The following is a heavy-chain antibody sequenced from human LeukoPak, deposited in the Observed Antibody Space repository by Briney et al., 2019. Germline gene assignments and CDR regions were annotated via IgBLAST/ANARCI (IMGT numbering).Heavy chain of an antibody. V-gene: IGHV3-48*04. J-gene: IGHJ4*02. CDR3: ARTGALYDSSGYHQTYFDY. Sequence: GGSLRLSCAASGFTFSSYCMNWVRQAPGKGLEWVSYISSSSSTIYYADSVKGRFTISRDNAKNSLYLQMNSLRAEDTAVYNCARTGALYDSSGYHQTYFDYWGQGTLVTVSS. D-gene: IGHD3-22*01. CDR1: GFTFSSYC. CDR2: ISSSSSTI.